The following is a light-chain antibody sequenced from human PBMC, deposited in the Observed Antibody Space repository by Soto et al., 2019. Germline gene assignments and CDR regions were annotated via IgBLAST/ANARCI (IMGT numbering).Light chain of an antibody. CDR1: QSVSSY. CDR3: QQYNNWPRT. J-gene: IGKJ1*01. V-gene: IGKV3D-15*01. Sequence: ILITQAPGTLSLSPGESATVSCRASQSVSSYLAWYQQKPGQAPRLLIYGASTRATGIPARFSGSGSGTEFTLTISSLQSEDFAVYYCQQYNNWPRTFGQGTKVDIK. CDR2: GAS.